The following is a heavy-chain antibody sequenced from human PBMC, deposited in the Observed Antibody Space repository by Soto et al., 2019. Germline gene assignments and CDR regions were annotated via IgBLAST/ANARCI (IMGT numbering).Heavy chain of an antibody. Sequence: VGSLRLSCAASGFTFSSYAMHWVRQAPGKGLEWVAVISYDGSNKYYADSVKGRFTISRDNSKNTLYLQMNSLRAEDTAVYYCARDAWLQTHIDYWGQGTLVTVSS. CDR1: GFTFSSYA. CDR2: ISYDGSNK. CDR3: ARDAWLQTHIDY. V-gene: IGHV3-30-3*01. D-gene: IGHD5-12*01. J-gene: IGHJ4*02.